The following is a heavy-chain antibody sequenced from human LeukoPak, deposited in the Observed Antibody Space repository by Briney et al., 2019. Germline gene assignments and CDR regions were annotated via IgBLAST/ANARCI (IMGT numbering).Heavy chain of an antibody. CDR2: IHYTGAT. CDR3: ARGITAVYYFDL. D-gene: IGHD1-20*01. V-gene: IGHV4-34*01. Sequence: PSETLSLTCAVHGGSFSGYYWSWFRQPPGKGLEWIGEIHYTGATNYSPSLKGRVTISPGTSSNQVSLRMKSVTAADTAVYYCARGITAVYYFDLWGRGTLVTVSS. CDR1: GGSFSGYY. J-gene: IGHJ2*01.